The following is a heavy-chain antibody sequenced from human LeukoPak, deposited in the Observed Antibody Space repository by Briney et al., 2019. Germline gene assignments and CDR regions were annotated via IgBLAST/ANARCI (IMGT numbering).Heavy chain of an antibody. V-gene: IGHV3-48*03. CDR2: ISSSGGTI. CDR1: GFTFSSSE. CDR3: ARARIDY. J-gene: IGHJ4*02. Sequence: GGSLRLSCAASGFTFSSSEMNWVRQAPGKGLEWVSYISSSGGTISYADSVKGRFTISRDNAKNSLYLQMNSLRDEDTAVYYCARARIDYWGQGTLVTVSS.